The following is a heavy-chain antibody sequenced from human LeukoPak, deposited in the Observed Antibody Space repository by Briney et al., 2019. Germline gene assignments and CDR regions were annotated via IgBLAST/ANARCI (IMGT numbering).Heavy chain of an antibody. CDR1: GFTFSNYW. CDR2: IKEDGSEK. Sequence: GGSLRLSCAASGFTFSNYWMSWVRRAPGRGLEWVANIKEDGSEKYYVDSVKGRFTISRDDAKNSLYLQMNSLRAEDTAVYYCARKAYGMDVWGKGTTVTVSS. CDR3: ARKAYGMDV. V-gene: IGHV3-7*03. J-gene: IGHJ6*04.